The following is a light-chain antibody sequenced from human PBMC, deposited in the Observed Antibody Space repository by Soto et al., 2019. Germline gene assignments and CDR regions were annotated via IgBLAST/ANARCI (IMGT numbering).Light chain of an antibody. CDR1: QTISSW. Sequence: DIQMTQSPSTLSGSVGDRVTITCRASQTISSWLAWYQQKPGKAPKLLIYKASTLKSGVPSRFSGSGSGTEFTLTISSLQPDDFATYYCQQLNSCPLTFVGGTKVDIK. J-gene: IGKJ4*01. CDR3: QQLNSCPLT. V-gene: IGKV1-5*03. CDR2: KAS.